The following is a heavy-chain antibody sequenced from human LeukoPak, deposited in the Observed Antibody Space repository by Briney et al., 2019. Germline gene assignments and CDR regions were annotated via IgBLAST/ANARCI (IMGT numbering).Heavy chain of an antibody. V-gene: IGHV3-21*01. CDR3: ARDRASTGLLCY. J-gene: IGHJ4*02. CDR1: GFTFSSYS. Sequence: GGSLRLSCAASGFTFSSYSMNWVRQAPGKGLEWVSSISSSSSYIYYADSVKGRFTISRDNAKNSLYLQMNSLRAEDTAVYYCARDRASTGLLCYWGQGTLVTVSS. D-gene: IGHD2-21*01. CDR2: ISSSSSYI.